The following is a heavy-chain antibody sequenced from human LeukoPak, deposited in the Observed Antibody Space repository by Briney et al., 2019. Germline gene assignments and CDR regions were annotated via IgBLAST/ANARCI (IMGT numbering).Heavy chain of an antibody. V-gene: IGHV1-8*01. CDR2: MNPNSGNT. D-gene: IGHD3-22*01. CDR3: ARGGWYYYDSSGYSDY. Sequence: VKVSCKASGYTFTSYDINWVRQATGQGLEWMGWMNPNSGNTGYAQKFQGRVTMTRNTSISTAYMELSSLRSEDTAVYYCARGGWYYYDSSGYSDYWGQGTLVTVSS. CDR1: GYTFTSYD. J-gene: IGHJ4*02.